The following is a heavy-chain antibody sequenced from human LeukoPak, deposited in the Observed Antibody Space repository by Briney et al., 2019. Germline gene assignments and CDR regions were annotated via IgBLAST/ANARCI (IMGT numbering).Heavy chain of an antibody. CDR3: ARKNDYGDSYYMDV. Sequence: SQTLSLTCTVSGGSISSGSYYWGWIRQHPGKGLEWIGYIHNTGKTDYNPSLKSRLIISLDTSKNRFSLRLSSVTAADTALYYCARKNDYGDSYYMDVWGKGTTVTVSS. CDR2: IHNTGKT. D-gene: IGHD4-17*01. J-gene: IGHJ6*03. V-gene: IGHV4-31*03. CDR1: GGSISSGSYY.